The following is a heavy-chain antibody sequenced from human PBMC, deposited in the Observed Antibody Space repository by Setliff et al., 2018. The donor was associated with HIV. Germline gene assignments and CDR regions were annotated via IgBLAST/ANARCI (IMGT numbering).Heavy chain of an antibody. Sequence: GGSLRLSCAASGFTFSSYSMNWVRQAPGKGLVWVSRINSDGSSTSYADSVKGRFTISRDNAKNSLYLQMNSLRAEDTAIYYCARDWRSGYDLNFDYWGQGTLVTVSS. CDR3: ARDWRSGYDLNFDY. CDR2: INSDGSST. V-gene: IGHV3-74*01. D-gene: IGHD5-12*01. CDR1: GFTFSSYS. J-gene: IGHJ4*02.